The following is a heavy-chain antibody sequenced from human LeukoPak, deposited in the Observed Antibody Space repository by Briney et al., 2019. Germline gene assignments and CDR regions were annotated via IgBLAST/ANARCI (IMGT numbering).Heavy chain of an antibody. CDR2: IKSKTDGGTI. J-gene: IGHJ3*02. CDR3: VTDMFPNWDDAFDT. CDR1: GFNFKVAW. V-gene: IGHV3-15*01. D-gene: IGHD7-27*01. Sequence: GGSLRLSCAASGFNFKVAWMSWVRQAPGKGLEWVGRIKSKTDGGTIDYAAPVKDRFTLSRDDSRSTMSLQMNSLKTDDTALYYCVTDMFPNWDDAFDTWGQGTMVTVSS.